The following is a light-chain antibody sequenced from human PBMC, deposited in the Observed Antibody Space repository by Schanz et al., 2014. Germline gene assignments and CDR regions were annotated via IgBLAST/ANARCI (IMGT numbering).Light chain of an antibody. Sequence: QSALTQPASVSGSPGQSIIIPCTGTSNDFGGYNYVSWYQHHPGKAPKLMIYDVSNRPSGVSNRFSGSKSGNTASLTISGLQAEDEADYYCSSYAGSNKLVFGGGTKLTVL. CDR1: SNDFGGYNY. CDR3: SSYAGSNKLV. CDR2: DVS. J-gene: IGLJ2*01. V-gene: IGLV2-14*03.